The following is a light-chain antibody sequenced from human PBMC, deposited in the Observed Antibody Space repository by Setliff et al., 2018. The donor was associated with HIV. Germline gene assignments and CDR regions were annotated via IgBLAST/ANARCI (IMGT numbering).Light chain of an antibody. J-gene: IGLJ1*01. Sequence: QSELTKPASVSGSPGQSITRGSTGTRRDVGGYNYVSWYQQHPGKAPKLMIYDVSKGHSGVSNRFSGAKSGNTASLLISGLKTEDEADYYCSSYTSSRPSLFATGTKVTV. CDR2: DVS. CDR3: SSYTSSRPSL. CDR1: RRDVGGYNY. V-gene: IGLV2-14*01.